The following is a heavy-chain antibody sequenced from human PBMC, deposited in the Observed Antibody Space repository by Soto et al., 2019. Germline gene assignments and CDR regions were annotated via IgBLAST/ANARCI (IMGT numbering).Heavy chain of an antibody. CDR1: GFTFSSYG. J-gene: IGHJ4*02. V-gene: IGHV3-30*18. CDR2: ISYDGSNR. D-gene: IGHD6-19*01. CDR3: AKDGNGYSSGWYAHSLDY. Sequence: QVQLVESGGGVVQPGRSLRLSCAASGFTFSSYGMHWVRQAPGKGLEWVVVISYDGSNRYYADSVKGRFTISRDNSKNTLYLQMNSLRAEDTAVYYCAKDGNGYSSGWYAHSLDYWGQGTLVTVSS.